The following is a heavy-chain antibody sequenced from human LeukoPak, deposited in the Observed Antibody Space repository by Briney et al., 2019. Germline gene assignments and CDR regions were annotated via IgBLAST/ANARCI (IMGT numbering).Heavy chain of an antibody. J-gene: IGHJ4*02. CDR2: FHNSGTS. Sequence: SETLSLTCTVSGGSISTTYYYWGWIRQPPGKGLEWIGYFHNSGTSTYNPSLKSRVTISADTSKNQFSLKLNSLTTADTAVYYCTRGAGWLIDYWGQGILVTVSS. CDR3: TRGAGWLIDY. D-gene: IGHD3-16*01. V-gene: IGHV4-61*05. CDR1: GGSISTTYYY.